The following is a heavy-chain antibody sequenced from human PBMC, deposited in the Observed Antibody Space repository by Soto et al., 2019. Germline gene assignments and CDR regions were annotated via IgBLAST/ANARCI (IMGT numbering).Heavy chain of an antibody. CDR1: GGSISSSSYY. CDR2: IYYSGST. J-gene: IGHJ5*02. V-gene: IGHV4-39*01. D-gene: IGHD2-15*01. CDR3: AGLAGDIVVVVAAGINWFDP. Sequence: SETLSLTCTVSGGSISSSSYYWGWIRQPPGKGLEWIGSIYYSGSTYYNPSLKSRVTISVDTSKNQFSLKLSSVTAADTAVYYWAGLAGDIVVVVAAGINWFDPWGQGTLVTVSS.